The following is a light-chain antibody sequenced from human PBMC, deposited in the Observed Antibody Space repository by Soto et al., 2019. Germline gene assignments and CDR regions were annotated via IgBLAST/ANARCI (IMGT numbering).Light chain of an antibody. Sequence: EIVLTQSPGTLSLSPGERVTLSCRASQSVISSYLAWYQQKPGQAPRLLIDGASSRATGIPDRFSGSGSGTDFTLTISRLETEDFAVYYCHQYGDSPLTFGGGTKVEIK. CDR2: GAS. J-gene: IGKJ4*01. CDR3: HQYGDSPLT. CDR1: QSVISSY. V-gene: IGKV3-20*01.